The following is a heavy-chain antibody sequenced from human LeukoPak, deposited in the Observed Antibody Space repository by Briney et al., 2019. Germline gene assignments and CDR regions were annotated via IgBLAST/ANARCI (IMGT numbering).Heavy chain of an antibody. CDR1: GGTFSSYA. D-gene: IGHD3-22*01. CDR3: ARDPAFYDSSGYYFDAFDI. J-gene: IGHJ3*02. V-gene: IGHV1-69*13. CDR2: IIPIFGTA. Sequence: SVKVSCKASGGTFSSYAISWVRQAPGQGLGWMGGIIPIFGTANYAQKFQGRVTITADESTSTAYMELSSLRSEDTAVYYCARDPAFYDSSGYYFDAFDIWGQGTMVTVSS.